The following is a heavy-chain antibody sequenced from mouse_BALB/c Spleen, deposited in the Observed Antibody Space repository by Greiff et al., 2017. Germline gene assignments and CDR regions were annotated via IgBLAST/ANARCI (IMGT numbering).Heavy chain of an antibody. J-gene: IGHJ1*01. V-gene: IGHV5-12-1*01. CDR3: ARQGFWDGYFDV. CDR1: GFAFSSYD. CDR2: ISSGGGST. Sequence: EVQGVESGGGLVKPGGSLKLSCAASGFAFSSYDMSWVRQTPEKRLEWVAYISSGGGSTYYPDTVKGRFTISRDNAKNTLYLQMSSLKSEDTAMYYCARQGFWDGYFDVWGAGTTVTVSS. D-gene: IGHD4-1*01.